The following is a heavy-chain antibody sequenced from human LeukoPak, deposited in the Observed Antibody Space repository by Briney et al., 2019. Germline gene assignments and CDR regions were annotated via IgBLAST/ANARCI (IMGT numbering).Heavy chain of an antibody. Sequence: KAGGSLRLSCAASGFTFSSYSMNWVRQAPGKGLEWVSSISSSSSYIYYADSVKGRFTISRDNAKNSLYLQMNSLRAEDTAVYYCAREVPFERPFDYWGQGTLVTVSS. CDR2: ISSSSSYI. CDR1: GFTFSSYS. V-gene: IGHV3-21*01. J-gene: IGHJ4*02. D-gene: IGHD2/OR15-2a*01. CDR3: AREVPFERPFDY.